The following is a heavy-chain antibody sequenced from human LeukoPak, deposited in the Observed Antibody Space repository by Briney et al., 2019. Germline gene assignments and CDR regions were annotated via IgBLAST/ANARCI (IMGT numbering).Heavy chain of an antibody. Sequence: ASVKVSFKASGGTFRSYAISWVRQAPGQGLEWMGGIIPIFGTANYTQKFQGRVTITADESTSTAYMELSSLRSEDTAVYYCAREYYYDSSGYYYYFDYWGQGTLVTVSS. D-gene: IGHD3-22*01. V-gene: IGHV1-69*01. CDR1: GGTFRSYA. CDR2: IIPIFGTA. CDR3: AREYYYDSSGYYYYFDY. J-gene: IGHJ4*02.